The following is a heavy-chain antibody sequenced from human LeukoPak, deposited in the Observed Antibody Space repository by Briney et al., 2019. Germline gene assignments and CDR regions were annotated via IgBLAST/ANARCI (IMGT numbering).Heavy chain of an antibody. CDR1: GGSISSSSYY. CDR3: ARRQFNLGYYFDY. V-gene: IGHV4-39*01. Sequence: SETLSLTCTVSGGSISSSSYYWGWIRQPPGKGLEWIGSIYYSGSTYYNPSLKSRVTISVDTSKNQFSLKLSSVTAADTAVYYCARRQFNLGYYFDYWGQGALVTVSS. CDR2: IYYSGST. J-gene: IGHJ4*02. D-gene: IGHD1-14*01.